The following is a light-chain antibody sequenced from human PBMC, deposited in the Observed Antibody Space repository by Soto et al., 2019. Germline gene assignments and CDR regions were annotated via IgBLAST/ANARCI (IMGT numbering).Light chain of an antibody. Sequence: DIVITQSPESLAVSLGERATINCESIQSVLFTSNNKNYLAWYQQKPGQPPKLLLSWASARESGVPEPISGSGSGTLFTLSISSLQAEDVAVYYCQQYYTLPLTFGGGPKVDIK. CDR3: QQYYTLPLT. J-gene: IGKJ4*01. CDR1: QSVLFTSNNKNY. V-gene: IGKV4-1*01. CDR2: WAS.